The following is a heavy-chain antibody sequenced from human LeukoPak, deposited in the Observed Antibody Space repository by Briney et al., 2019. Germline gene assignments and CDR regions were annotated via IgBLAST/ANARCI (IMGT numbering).Heavy chain of an antibody. CDR2: ISGSGGST. Sequence: GGSLRLSCAASECTFSSYAMSWVRQAPGKGLEWVAAISGSGGSTYYADSVKGRFTISRDNSNNTVYLQMNSLGAEDTAVYYSAKGDIVVVPAAITFTYWGQGTLVTVSS. J-gene: IGHJ4*02. V-gene: IGHV3-23*01. CDR1: ECTFSSYA. D-gene: IGHD2-2*01. CDR3: AKGDIVVVPAAITFTY.